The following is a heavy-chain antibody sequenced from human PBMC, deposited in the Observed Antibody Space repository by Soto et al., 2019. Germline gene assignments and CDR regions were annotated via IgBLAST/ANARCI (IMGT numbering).Heavy chain of an antibody. Sequence: ASVKVSCKASGYTLTSYYLHWVRQAPGQGPEWTGIINPRGGITNDAQKLQDRVTMTTDTSTSTAYMELRSVRSDGTAVYCCTISRGAFYIWDQRT. CDR2: INPRGGIT. CDR1: GYTLTSYY. V-gene: IGHV1-46*01. CDR3: TISRGAFYI. J-gene: IGHJ3*02.